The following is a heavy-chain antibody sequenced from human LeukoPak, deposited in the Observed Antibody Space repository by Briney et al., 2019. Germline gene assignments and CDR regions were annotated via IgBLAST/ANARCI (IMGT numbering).Heavy chain of an antibody. CDR3: ARAGGSGSQHLNYYGMDV. CDR1: GYTFTSYG. Sequence: ASVKVSCKASGYTFTSYGISWVRQAPGQGLEWMGWISAYNGNTNYAQKLQGRVTMTTDTSTSTAYMELRSLRSDDTAVYYCARAGGSGSQHLNYYGMDVWGQGTTVTVSS. V-gene: IGHV1-18*01. D-gene: IGHD3-10*01. CDR2: ISAYNGNT. J-gene: IGHJ6*02.